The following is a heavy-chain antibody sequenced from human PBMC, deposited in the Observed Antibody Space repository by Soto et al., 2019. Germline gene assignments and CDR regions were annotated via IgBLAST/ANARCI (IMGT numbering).Heavy chain of an antibody. Sequence: GGSLRLSCGASGFTFSSYGMHWVLQAPGKGLEWVAVISYDGSNKYYADSVKGRFSISRDNSKNTLYLQMNSLRAEDTAVYYCAKGSPELGLLWFGETEFDYWGQGTLVTVSS. CDR2: ISYDGSNK. CDR1: GFTFSSYG. CDR3: AKGSPELGLLWFGETEFDY. D-gene: IGHD3-10*01. J-gene: IGHJ4*02. V-gene: IGHV3-30*18.